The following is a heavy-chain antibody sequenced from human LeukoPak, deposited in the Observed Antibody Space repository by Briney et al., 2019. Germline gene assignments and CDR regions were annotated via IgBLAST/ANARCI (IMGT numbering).Heavy chain of an antibody. J-gene: IGHJ4*02. CDR2: ISGRGDTI. CDR1: GFTFRNYA. D-gene: IGHD4-17*01. CDR3: ARDYADYVGYFFFDY. V-gene: IGHV3-23*01. Sequence: GGSLRLSCAASGFTFRNYAMSWVRQAPGKGLEWVSAISGRGDTIFYADSLKGRFTVSRDNSKNTLYLQMNSLRAEDTAVYYCARDYADYVGYFFFDYWGQGTLVTVSS.